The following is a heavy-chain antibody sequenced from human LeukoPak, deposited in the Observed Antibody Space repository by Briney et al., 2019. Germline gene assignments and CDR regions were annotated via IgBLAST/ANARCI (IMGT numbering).Heavy chain of an antibody. CDR2: INQSGST. Sequence: SETLSLTCAVYGGSFRGYYWSWIRQPPGKGLEWIGEINQSGSTNYNPSLKSRVITSVDTSKNQFSLKLSSVTAADTAVYHCATGPDNYNSSSYYFHYWGQGTLVTVSS. CDR1: GGSFRGYY. D-gene: IGHD3-22*01. CDR3: ATGPDNYNSSSYYFHY. V-gene: IGHV4-34*01. J-gene: IGHJ4*02.